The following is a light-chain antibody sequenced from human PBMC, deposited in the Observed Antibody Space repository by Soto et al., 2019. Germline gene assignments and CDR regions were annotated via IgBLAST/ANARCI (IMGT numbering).Light chain of an antibody. J-gene: IGKJ4*01. Sequence: ELVMTQSPATLSVSPGARATLSCRSSQSVSSNLAWYQQKPGQAPRLLIYGASTRATGIPARFSGSGSGTEFTLTISSLQSEDFAVYYCQQYNNWPPLTVGRGTKVDIK. CDR3: QQYNNWPPLT. CDR1: QSVSSN. CDR2: GAS. V-gene: IGKV3-15*01.